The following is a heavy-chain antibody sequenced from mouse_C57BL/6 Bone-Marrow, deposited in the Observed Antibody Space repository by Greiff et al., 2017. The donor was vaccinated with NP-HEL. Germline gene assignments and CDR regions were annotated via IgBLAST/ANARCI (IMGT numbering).Heavy chain of an antibody. CDR1: GYTFTSYW. Sequence: QVQLKQPGAELVRPGSSVKLSCKASGYTFTSYWMHWVKQRPIQGLEWIGNIDPSDSEPHYNQKFKDKATLTVDKSSSTAYMQLSSLTSEDSAVYYCARGGLYYGSSYEYFDVWGTGTTVTVSS. CDR2: IDPSDSEP. J-gene: IGHJ1*03. CDR3: ARGGLYYGSSYEYFDV. V-gene: IGHV1-52*01. D-gene: IGHD1-1*01.